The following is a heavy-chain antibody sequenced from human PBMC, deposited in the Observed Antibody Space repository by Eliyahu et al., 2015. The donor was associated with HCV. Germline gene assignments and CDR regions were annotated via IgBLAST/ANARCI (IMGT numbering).Heavy chain of an antibody. J-gene: IGHJ4*02. CDR2: ISYSGRT. CDR3: ARRSPLPYSGSYSFDY. Sequence: QLQLQESGPGLVKPSETLSLTCTVSGCSINSHTYDWDWIRQPPGKGLEWXGSISYSGRTYXXPSLKSRVTISVDTSENQFSLNLSSVTAADTAVYYCARRSPLPYSGSYSFDYWGQGTLVTVSS. CDR1: GCSINSHTYD. D-gene: IGHD1-26*01. V-gene: IGHV4-39*01.